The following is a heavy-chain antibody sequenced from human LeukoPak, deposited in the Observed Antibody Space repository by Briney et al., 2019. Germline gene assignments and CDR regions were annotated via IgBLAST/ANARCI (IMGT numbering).Heavy chain of an antibody. Sequence: GGSLRLSCAASGFIFSSYAMSWVRQAPGKGLEWVSAISGSGGSTYYADSVKGRFTISRDNSKNTLYLQMNSLRAEDTAVYYCAKVVYSSGWYGYFQHWGQGTLVTVSS. CDR2: ISGSGGST. J-gene: IGHJ1*01. CDR3: AKVVYSSGWYGYFQH. D-gene: IGHD6-19*01. V-gene: IGHV3-23*01. CDR1: GFIFSSYA.